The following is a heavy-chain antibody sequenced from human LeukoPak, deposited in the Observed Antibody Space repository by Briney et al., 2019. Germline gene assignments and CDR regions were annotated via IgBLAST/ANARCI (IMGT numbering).Heavy chain of an antibody. V-gene: IGHV4-34*01. CDR2: INHSGST. J-gene: IGHJ4*02. CDR1: GGSFSGYY. CDR3: AGTHIAAAGIDY. Sequence: SETLSLTCAVYGGSFSGYYWSWIRQPPGKGLGWIGEINHSGSTNYNPSLKSRVTISVDTSKNQFSLKLSSVTAADTAVYYCAGTHIAAAGIDYWGQGTLVTVSS. D-gene: IGHD6-13*01.